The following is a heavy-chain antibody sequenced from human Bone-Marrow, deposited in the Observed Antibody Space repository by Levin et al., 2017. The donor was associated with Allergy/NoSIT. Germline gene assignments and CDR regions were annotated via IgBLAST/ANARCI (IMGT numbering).Heavy chain of an antibody. CDR3: ARVHASPNYYDSSPWSGYGMDV. CDR2: IYYSGST. J-gene: IGHJ6*02. V-gene: IGHV4-59*08. D-gene: IGHD3-22*01. Sequence: PSETLSLTCTVSGGSISSYYWSWIRQPPGKGLEWIGYIYYSGSTNYNPSLKSRVTISVDTSKNQFSLKLSSVTAADTAVYYCARVHASPNYYDSSPWSGYGMDVWGQGTTVTVSS. CDR1: GGSISSYY.